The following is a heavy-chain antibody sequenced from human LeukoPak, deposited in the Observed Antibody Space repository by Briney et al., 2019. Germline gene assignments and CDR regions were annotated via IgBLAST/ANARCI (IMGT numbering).Heavy chain of an antibody. J-gene: IGHJ4*02. Sequence: SETLSLTCTVSGGSISSGDYYWSWIRQPPGKGLEWIGYIYYSGSTYYNPSLKSRVTISVDTSKNQFSLKLSSVTAADTAVYYCAQGYCSGGSCYSGFDWGQGTLVTVSS. CDR2: IYYSGST. CDR1: GGSISSGDYY. D-gene: IGHD2-15*01. CDR3: AQGYCSGGSCYSGFD. V-gene: IGHV4-30-4*01.